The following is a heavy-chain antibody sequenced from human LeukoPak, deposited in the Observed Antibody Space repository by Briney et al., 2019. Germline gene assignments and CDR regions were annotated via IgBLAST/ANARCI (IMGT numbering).Heavy chain of an antibody. CDR2: IYYSGST. Sequence: SETLSLTCTVSGGSISGSSYYWGWIRQHPGKGLEWIGYIYYSGSTYYNPSLKSRVTISVDTSKNQFSLKLSSVTAADTAVYYCARVGYYGSGSCYRPAPNDAFDIWGQGTMVTVSS. CDR1: GGSISGSSYY. D-gene: IGHD3-10*01. J-gene: IGHJ3*02. V-gene: IGHV4-31*03. CDR3: ARVGYYGSGSCYRPAPNDAFDI.